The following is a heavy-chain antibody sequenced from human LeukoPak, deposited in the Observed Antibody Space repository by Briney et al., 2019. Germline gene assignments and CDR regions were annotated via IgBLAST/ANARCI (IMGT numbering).Heavy chain of an antibody. V-gene: IGHV4-34*01. Sequence: SETLSLTCAVYGGSFSGYYWSWIRQPPGKGLEWIGEINHSGSTNYNPSLKSRVTISVDTSKNQFPLKLSSVTAADTAVYYCARMIRYRYYFDYWGQGTLVTVSS. D-gene: IGHD3-16*01. CDR3: ARMIRYRYYFDY. CDR1: GGSFSGYY. CDR2: INHSGST. J-gene: IGHJ4*02.